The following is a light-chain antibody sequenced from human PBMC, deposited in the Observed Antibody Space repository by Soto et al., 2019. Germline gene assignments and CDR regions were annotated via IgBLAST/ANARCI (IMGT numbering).Light chain of an antibody. J-gene: IGKJ2*01. CDR3: QQSSNSPMYT. CDR1: QSIAYY. Sequence: DIQMTQSPSSLSASVGDRVTITCRASQSIAYYVNWFQQKPGKAPKLLIYAASSLQSGVLSRFSGSGSGTEFTLTISSLQPDDFATFYCQQSSNSPMYTFGQGT. V-gene: IGKV1-39*01. CDR2: AAS.